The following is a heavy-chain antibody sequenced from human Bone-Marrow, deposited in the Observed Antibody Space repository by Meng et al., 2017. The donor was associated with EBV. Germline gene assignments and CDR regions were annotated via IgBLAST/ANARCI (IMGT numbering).Heavy chain of an antibody. CDR1: GFTFSNYW. D-gene: IGHD4-17*01. Sequence: QLVESGXGLGQPGGSLRLSCAASGFTFSNYWMHWVRQAPGKGLVWVSRIDSDGSTKNYADSVKGRFTISRDNAKNTLYLQMNSLRAEDTAVYYCARGPTVTTGFDYWGQGTLVTVSS. V-gene: IGHV3-74*01. CDR2: IDSDGSTK. J-gene: IGHJ4*02. CDR3: ARGPTVTTGFDY.